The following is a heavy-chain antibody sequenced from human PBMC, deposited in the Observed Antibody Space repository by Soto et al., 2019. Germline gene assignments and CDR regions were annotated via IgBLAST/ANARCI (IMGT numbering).Heavy chain of an antibody. CDR2: ISGSGGST. D-gene: IGHD2-8*01. CDR3: AKETIGYCTNGVCYDDAFDI. Sequence: AGGSLRLSCAASGFTFSSYAMSWVRQAPGKGLEWVPAISGSGGSTYYADSVKGRFTISRDNSKNTLYLQMNSLRAEDTAVYYCAKETIGYCTNGVCYDDAFDIWGQGTMVTVSS. V-gene: IGHV3-23*01. CDR1: GFTFSSYA. J-gene: IGHJ3*02.